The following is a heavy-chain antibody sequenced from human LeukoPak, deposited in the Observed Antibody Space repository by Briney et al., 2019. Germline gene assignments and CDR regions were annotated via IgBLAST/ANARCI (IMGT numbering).Heavy chain of an antibody. V-gene: IGHV3-53*01. CDR3: ARDDDGCDY. J-gene: IGHJ4*02. Sequence: GGSLRLSCAASGFTFSSYAMSWVRQAPGKGLEWVSVIYSGGSTYYADSVKGRFTISRDNSKNTLYLQMNSLRAEDTAVYYCARDDDGCDYWGQGTLVTVSS. CDR1: GFTFSSYA. CDR2: IYSGGST. D-gene: IGHD5-24*01.